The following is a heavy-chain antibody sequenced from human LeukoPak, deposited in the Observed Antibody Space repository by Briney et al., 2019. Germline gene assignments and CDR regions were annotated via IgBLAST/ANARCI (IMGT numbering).Heavy chain of an antibody. V-gene: IGHV3-21*01. CDR2: ISSSSCYI. D-gene: IGHD6-13*01. J-gene: IGHJ4*02. CDR3: ARIMTQQMVFDY. Sequence: GGSLRLSCVASGFTFSSYGTNWVRQAPGKGLEWVSFISSSSCYIYYADSVKGRFTISRDNAKNSLYLQMNSLRAEDTAVYYCARIMTQQMVFDYWGQGTLVTVSS. CDR1: GFTFSSYG.